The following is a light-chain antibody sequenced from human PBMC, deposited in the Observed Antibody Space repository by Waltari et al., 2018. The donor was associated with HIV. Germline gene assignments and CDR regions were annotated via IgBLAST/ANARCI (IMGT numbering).Light chain of an antibody. J-gene: IGLJ3*02. CDR1: SSEFRDFKY. CDR2: EVF. CDR3: SSYTVRNTWV. V-gene: IGLV2-14*01. Sequence: QSALTQPASVSASPGQSITIPCTGSSSEFRDFKYVSWYQHHPGKAPKLRIFEVFNRPSGVSDRFSGSKSGNTPPLTISGLQTEDEADYYCSSYTVRNTWVFGGGTKLTV.